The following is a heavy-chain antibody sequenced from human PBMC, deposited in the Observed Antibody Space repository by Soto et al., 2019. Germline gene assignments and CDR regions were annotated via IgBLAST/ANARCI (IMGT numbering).Heavy chain of an antibody. CDR1: GGSFRNYY. CDR2: VNHSGEA. V-gene: IGHV4-34*01. Sequence: PSETLSLTCGVYGGSFRNYYGIWVRQPPGKGVELIGEVNHSGEATYNPSLQSRVSISLDTSNNHFSLKMTSVTAADTAIYFCARAGRFPRSWFDPWGQGTQVTVSS. D-gene: IGHD3-10*01. CDR3: ARAGRFPRSWFDP. J-gene: IGHJ5*02.